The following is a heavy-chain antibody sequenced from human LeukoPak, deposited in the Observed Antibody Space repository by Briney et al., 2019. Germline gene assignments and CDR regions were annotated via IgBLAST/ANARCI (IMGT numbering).Heavy chain of an antibody. Sequence: GGSLRLSCAASGFTFSSYAMSWVRQAPGKGLEWASGISGSGANTDYADSVKGRFTISRDNSKATLYVQMNSLTAEDTAVYFCAKGWSIYYDGSGFPDYWGQGTLVTVSS. D-gene: IGHD3-22*01. CDR1: GFTFSSYA. J-gene: IGHJ4*02. CDR3: AKGWSIYYDGSGFPDY. V-gene: IGHV3-23*01. CDR2: ISGSGANT.